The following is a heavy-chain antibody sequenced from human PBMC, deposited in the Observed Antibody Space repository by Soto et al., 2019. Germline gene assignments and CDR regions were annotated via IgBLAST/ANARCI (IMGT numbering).Heavy chain of an antibody. Sequence: SETLSLTCTVSGGSISSGGYYWSWIRQHPGKGLEWIWYIYFSGCTYYTPSLKSLVPISVDTSKNHFSLKLSSLTAADTVVYYCARGPKLPFPTMVRGVLAMCLDPWGQGTLVTVSS. CDR3: ARGPKLPFPTMVRGVLAMCLDP. CDR1: GGSISSGGYY. CDR2: IYFSGCT. J-gene: IGHJ5*02. V-gene: IGHV4-31*01. D-gene: IGHD3-10*01.